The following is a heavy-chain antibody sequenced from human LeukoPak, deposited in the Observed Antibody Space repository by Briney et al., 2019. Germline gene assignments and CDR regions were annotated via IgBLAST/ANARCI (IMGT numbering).Heavy chain of an antibody. CDR2: ISAYNGNT. D-gene: IGHD1-26*01. Sequence: GASVKVSCKASGYTFTSYGISWVRQAPGQGLEWMGWISAYNGNTNYAQKLQGRVTMTTDTSTSTAYMELRSLRSDDTAVYYCARVRPGGATMNWFDPWGQGTLVTVSS. CDR1: GYTFTSYG. V-gene: IGHV1-18*01. J-gene: IGHJ5*02. CDR3: ARVRPGGATMNWFDP.